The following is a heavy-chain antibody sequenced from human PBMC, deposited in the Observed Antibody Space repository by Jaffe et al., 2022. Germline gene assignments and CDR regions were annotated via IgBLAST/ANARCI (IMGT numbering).Heavy chain of an antibody. CDR2: IYHSGTT. CDR3: ASYSSDNDFDY. J-gene: IGHJ4*02. V-gene: IGHV4-38-2*01. D-gene: IGHD6-19*01. CDR1: GYSISSGYY. Sequence: QVQLQESGPGLVKPSETLSLTCAVSGYSISSGYYWDWIRQSPGKGLEWIASIYHSGTTYYNPSLKNRLTISIDTSKNQFSLKLTSVTAADTAVYYCASYSSDNDFDYWGQGTLVTVSS.